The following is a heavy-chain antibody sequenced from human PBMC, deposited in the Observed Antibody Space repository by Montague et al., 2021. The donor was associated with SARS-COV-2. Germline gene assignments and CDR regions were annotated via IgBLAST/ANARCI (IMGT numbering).Heavy chain of an antibody. CDR1: GGSISSSSYY. D-gene: IGHD3-22*01. CDR3: ARDTRIAMLVVVTRYGLDV. J-gene: IGHJ6*02. V-gene: IGHV4-39*07. Sequence: SETLSLTCTVSGGSISSSSYYWGWIRQPPGKGLEWIGSINYTGSTYYNPSLKSRVTISVDTSKNQFSLKLSSVTAADTAVYYCARDTRIAMLVVVTRYGLDVWGQGTTGTVSS. CDR2: INYTGST.